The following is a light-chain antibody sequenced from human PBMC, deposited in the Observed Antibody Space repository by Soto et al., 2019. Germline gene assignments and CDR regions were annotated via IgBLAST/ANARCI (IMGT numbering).Light chain of an antibody. Sequence: QSVLTQPPSASGTPGQRLTISCSGSSSNIGSNYVYWYQQLPGTAPKLLIYSNNQRPSGVPDRFSGSKSGTSASLAISGLRSEDEADYYCAAWDDSLSGWVFGGGTKVTVL. CDR1: SSNIGSNY. J-gene: IGLJ3*02. CDR2: SNN. V-gene: IGLV1-47*02. CDR3: AAWDDSLSGWV.